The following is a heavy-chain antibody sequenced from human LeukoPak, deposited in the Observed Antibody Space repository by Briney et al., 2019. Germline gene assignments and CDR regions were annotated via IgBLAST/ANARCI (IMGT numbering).Heavy chain of an antibody. CDR3: ARGGFYCGGDCYVDY. CDR2: INHSGST. Sequence: SETLSLTCAVYGGSFIPYYWSWIRQPPGKGLEWIGEINHSGSTNYNPSLKSRVTISVDTSKNQFSLKLSSVTAADTAVYYCARGGFYCGGDCYVDYWGQGTLATVSS. CDR1: GGSFIPYY. V-gene: IGHV4-34*01. J-gene: IGHJ4*02. D-gene: IGHD2-21*02.